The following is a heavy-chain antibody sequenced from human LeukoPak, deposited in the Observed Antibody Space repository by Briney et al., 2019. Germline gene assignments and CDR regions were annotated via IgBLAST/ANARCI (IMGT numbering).Heavy chain of an antibody. CDR1: GGSFSGYY. Sequence: SETLSLTCAVYGGSFSGYYWSWIRQPPGKGLEWIGEIYHSGSTNYNPSLKSRVTISVDKSKNQFSLKLSSVTAADTAVYYCATGRYSSGWYVFDYWGQGTLVTVSS. V-gene: IGHV4-34*01. J-gene: IGHJ4*02. D-gene: IGHD6-19*01. CDR2: IYHSGST. CDR3: ATGRYSSGWYVFDY.